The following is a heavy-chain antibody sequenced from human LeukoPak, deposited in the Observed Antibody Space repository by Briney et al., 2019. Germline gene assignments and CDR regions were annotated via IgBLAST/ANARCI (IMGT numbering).Heavy chain of an antibody. J-gene: IGHJ4*02. CDR3: AKSSGWPYYFDY. Sequence: GGSLRLSCAASGFTFRSYAMSWVRQAPGKGLEWVSSISGSGGSTFYADSVKGRFTISRDNSKNTLYLQMNSLRAEDTAVYYCAKSSGWPYYFDYWGQGTLVTVSS. CDR2: ISGSGGST. D-gene: IGHD6-19*01. V-gene: IGHV3-23*01. CDR1: GFTFRSYA.